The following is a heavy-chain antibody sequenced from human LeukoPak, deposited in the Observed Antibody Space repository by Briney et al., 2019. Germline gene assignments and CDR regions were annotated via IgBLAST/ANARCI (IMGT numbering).Heavy chain of an antibody. V-gene: IGHV1-3*01. CDR2: INAGNGNT. CDR3: ARPKYQLLYCFGY. Sequence: ASVKVSCKASGYTFTSYAMHWVRQAPGQRLEWMGWINAGNGNTKYSQKFQGRVTITRDTSASTAYMELSSLRSEDTAVYYCARPKYQLLYCFGYWGQGTLVSVSS. D-gene: IGHD2-2*02. J-gene: IGHJ4*02. CDR1: GYTFTSYA.